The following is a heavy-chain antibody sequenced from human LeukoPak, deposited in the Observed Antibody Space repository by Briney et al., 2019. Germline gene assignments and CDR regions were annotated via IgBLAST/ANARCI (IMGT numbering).Heavy chain of an antibody. J-gene: IGHJ4*02. CDR1: GFTFSSYA. Sequence: GGSLRLSCAASGFTFSSYAMSWVRQAPGKGLEWVSAIGGSGGSTYYADSVKGRFTISRDNPKKTLYLQMDSLRAEDTAVYYCDSGTPSAVAIDYWGQGTLVTVSS. D-gene: IGHD6-19*01. CDR2: IGGSGGST. CDR3: DSGTPSAVAIDY. V-gene: IGHV3-23*01.